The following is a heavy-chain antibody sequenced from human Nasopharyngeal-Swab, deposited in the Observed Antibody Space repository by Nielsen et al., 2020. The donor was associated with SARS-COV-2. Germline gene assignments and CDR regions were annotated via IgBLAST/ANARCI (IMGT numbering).Heavy chain of an antibody. CDR2: ISSSGTYT. V-gene: IGHV3-11*06. J-gene: IGHJ6*03. Sequence: WIRQPPGKGLEWVAYISSSGTYTNYADSVKGRFTISRDNAKNSLYLQMNSLRAEDTAVYYCARPWATYYDTLSPYYMDVWGKGTTVTVSS. CDR3: ARPWATYYDTLSPYYMDV. D-gene: IGHD3-9*01.